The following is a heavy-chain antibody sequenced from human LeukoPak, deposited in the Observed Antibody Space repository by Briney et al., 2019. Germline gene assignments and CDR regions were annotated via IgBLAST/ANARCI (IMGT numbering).Heavy chain of an antibody. V-gene: IGHV4-61*02. CDR3: ARAGRYDSSGYYTRVAGLDFDY. J-gene: IGHJ4*02. Sequence: SETLSLTCTVSGGSISSSNYYWNWIRQPAGKGLEWIGRIYTSGSTNYNPSLKSRVTISVDTSKNQFSLKLSSVTAADTAVYYCARAGRYDSSGYYTRVAGLDFDYWGQGTLVTVSS. CDR1: GGSISSSNYY. CDR2: IYTSGST. D-gene: IGHD3-22*01.